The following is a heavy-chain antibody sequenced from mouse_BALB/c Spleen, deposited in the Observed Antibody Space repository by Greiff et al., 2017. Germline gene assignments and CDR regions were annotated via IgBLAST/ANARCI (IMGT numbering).Heavy chain of an antibody. D-gene: IGHD1-1*01. Sequence: VHVKQSGAELVRPGASVKLSCTASGFNIKDYYMHWVKLRPEQGLEWIGWIDPENGDTEYAPKFQGKATMTADTSSNTAYLQLSSLTSEDTAVYYRSAGWTTTTLLFDYWGQGTTLTVSS. CDR1: GFNIKDYY. CDR3: SAGWTTTTLLFDY. J-gene: IGHJ2*01. CDR2: IDPENGDT. V-gene: IGHV14-4*02.